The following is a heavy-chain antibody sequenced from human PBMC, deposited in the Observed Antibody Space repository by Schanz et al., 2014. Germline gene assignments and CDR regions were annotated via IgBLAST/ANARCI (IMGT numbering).Heavy chain of an antibody. CDR3: ARDRRNADLDY. V-gene: IGHV3-48*01. D-gene: IGHD1-1*01. Sequence: VPLVASGGGVVQPGGSLRLSCAASGFGFSSYSMNWVRQAPGKGLEWVSYISGSSRTIYYADSLKGRFTISRDNAKNSLYLEMNSLRAEDTALYYCARDRRNADLDYWGQGTLVAVSS. CDR2: ISGSSRTI. J-gene: IGHJ4*02. CDR1: GFGFSSYS.